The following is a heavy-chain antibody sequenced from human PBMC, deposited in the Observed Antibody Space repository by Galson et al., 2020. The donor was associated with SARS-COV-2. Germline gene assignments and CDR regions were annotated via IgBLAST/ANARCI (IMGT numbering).Heavy chain of an antibody. CDR2: IYYSGST. CDR1: GGSISSSSYY. Sequence: ASETLSLTCTVSGGSISSSSYYWGWIRQPPGKGLEWIGSIYYSGSTYYNPSLKSRVTISVDTSKNQFSLKLSSVTAADTAVYYCARDGYYYDSSGYWFYYYYGMDVWGQGTTVTVSS. J-gene: IGHJ6*02. D-gene: IGHD3-22*01. V-gene: IGHV4-39*07. CDR3: ARDGYYYDSSGYWFYYYYGMDV.